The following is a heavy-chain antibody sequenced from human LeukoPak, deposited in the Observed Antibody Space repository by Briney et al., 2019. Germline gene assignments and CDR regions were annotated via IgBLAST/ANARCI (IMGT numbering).Heavy chain of an antibody. CDR1: GGSISSSNW. J-gene: IGHJ3*02. D-gene: IGHD2-15*01. CDR3: AKRLGLGYCSGGSCPDAFDI. Sequence: SETLSLTCAVSGGSISSSNWWSWVRQPPGKGLEWVGEIYYSGSTNYNPSLKSRVTISVDKSKNQFSLKLSSVTAADTAVYYCAKRLGLGYCSGGSCPDAFDIWGQGTMVTVSS. CDR2: IYYSGST. V-gene: IGHV4-4*02.